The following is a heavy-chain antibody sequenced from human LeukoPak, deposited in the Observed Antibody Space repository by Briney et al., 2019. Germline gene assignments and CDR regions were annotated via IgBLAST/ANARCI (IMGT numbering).Heavy chain of an antibody. J-gene: IGHJ4*02. CDR1: GGSINSYY. CDR2: VFYSGST. D-gene: IGHD2-15*01. V-gene: IGHV4-59*08. CDR3: ARLTLGRSVDY. Sequence: PSETLSLTCTVSGGSINSYYWSWLRQPPGKGLEWIGYVFYSGSTNYNPSLKSRVTISVDTSKNQFSLKLSSVTAADTAVYYCARLTLGRSVDYWGQGTLVTVSS.